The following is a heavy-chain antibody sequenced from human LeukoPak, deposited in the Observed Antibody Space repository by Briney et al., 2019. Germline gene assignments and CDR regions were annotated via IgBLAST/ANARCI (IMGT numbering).Heavy chain of an antibody. J-gene: IGHJ4*02. CDR2: FYTTGGT. V-gene: IGHV4-4*09. Sequence: SETLSLTCTVSAGSINRYYWSWIRQPPGKGLEWIGYFYTTGGTNYNPSLKSRVTMSLDTSRNQFSLKLTSVTAADTAVYYCARHAKNYYANYWGQGILVTVSS. CDR3: ARHAKNYYANY. CDR1: AGSINRYY. D-gene: IGHD1-26*01.